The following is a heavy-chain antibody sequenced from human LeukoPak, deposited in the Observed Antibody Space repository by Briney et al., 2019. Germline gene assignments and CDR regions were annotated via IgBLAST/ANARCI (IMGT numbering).Heavy chain of an antibody. V-gene: IGHV1-46*01. D-gene: IGHD4-17*01. Sequence: ASVKVSCKASGYTFTSYHIHWVRQAPGQVLEWMGIINPGGGSTTYAQKFQGRVTMTRDTSTSTVYMELSSLRSEDTAVYYCARVDTVTTGDYWGQGTLVTVSS. CDR2: INPGGGST. CDR1: GYTFTSYH. CDR3: ARVDTVTTGDY. J-gene: IGHJ4*02.